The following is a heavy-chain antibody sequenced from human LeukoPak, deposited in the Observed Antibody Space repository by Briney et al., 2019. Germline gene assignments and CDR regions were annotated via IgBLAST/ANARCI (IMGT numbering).Heavy chain of an antibody. Sequence: SETLSLTCTVSDAIMNNYYWSWIRQSPEKGLEWIGVVFSRGTTNYNPSFKSRLTMSIDTSKKQFSLRLSSVTAADTAVYFCARSWAAKWELPGQFDSWGQGRLVSVSS. CDR2: VFSRGTT. CDR1: DAIMNNYY. V-gene: IGHV4-4*07. J-gene: IGHJ4*02. CDR3: ARSWAAKWELPGQFDS. D-gene: IGHD1-26*01.